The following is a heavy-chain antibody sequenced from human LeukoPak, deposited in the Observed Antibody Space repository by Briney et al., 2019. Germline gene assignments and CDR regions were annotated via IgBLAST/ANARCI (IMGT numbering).Heavy chain of an antibody. CDR3: AKGLGGSSSSFFDY. J-gene: IGHJ4*02. V-gene: IGHV3-9*01. CDR1: GFIFDDYA. CDR2: LSWNSDSI. Sequence: GGSLRLSCAASGFIFDDYAMHWVRHAPGKGLEWVSGLSWNSDSIDYADSVKGRFTISRDNAKNSLYLQMNSLRPEDTALYYCAKGLGGSSSSFFDYWGQGTLVTVSS. D-gene: IGHD6-6*01.